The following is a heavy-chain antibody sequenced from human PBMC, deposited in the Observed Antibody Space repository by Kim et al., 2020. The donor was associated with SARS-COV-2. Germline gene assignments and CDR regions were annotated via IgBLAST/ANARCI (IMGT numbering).Heavy chain of an antibody. Sequence: ASVKVSCKASGYTFTGYYMHWVRQAPGQGLEWMGWINPNSGGTNYAQKFQGRVTMTRDTSISTAYMELSRLRSDDTAVYYCARRGGLLWFGVLLLPTEGWCDPWGQGTLVTVSS. CDR2: INPNSGGT. CDR1: GYTFTGYY. J-gene: IGHJ5*02. V-gene: IGHV1-2*02. D-gene: IGHD3-10*01. CDR3: ARRGGLLWFGVLLLPTEGWCDP.